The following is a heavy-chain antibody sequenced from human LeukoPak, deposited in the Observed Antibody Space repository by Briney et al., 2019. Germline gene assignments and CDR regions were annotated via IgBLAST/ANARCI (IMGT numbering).Heavy chain of an antibody. V-gene: IGHV3-30*18. J-gene: IGHJ4*02. Sequence: GGSLRLSCAASGFTFTSYAMHWVRQAPGKGLEWVAVISYDGINKYYADSVKGRFTISRDNSKNTLDLQMNSLRAEDTAVYYCAKDPSSAGPYYFDYWGQGTLVTVYS. CDR2: ISYDGINK. CDR3: AKDPSSAGPYYFDY. D-gene: IGHD6-19*01. CDR1: GFTFTSYA.